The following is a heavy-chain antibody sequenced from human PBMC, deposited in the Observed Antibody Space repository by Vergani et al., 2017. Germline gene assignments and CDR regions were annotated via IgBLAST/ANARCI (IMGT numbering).Heavy chain of an antibody. Sequence: VQLQESGPGLLKPSETLSLTCSVSGASISSYFWSWIRQPAGKGLEWLGRVHTDGTAYYNPSLRTRVRLSADLSQSQFSLRVNSVTAADTAVYYCVRDPWESGGPYSGCWGRGTLVSVSS. D-gene: IGHD2-15*01. V-gene: IGHV4-4*07. CDR3: VRDPWESGGPYSGC. CDR2: VHTDGTA. CDR1: GASISSYF. J-gene: IGHJ4*02.